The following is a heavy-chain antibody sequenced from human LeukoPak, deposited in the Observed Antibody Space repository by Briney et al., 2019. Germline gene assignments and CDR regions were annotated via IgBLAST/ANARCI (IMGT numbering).Heavy chain of an antibody. CDR2: ISAYNGNT. CDR3: ARDTYYDILTGYSNSDAFDI. J-gene: IGHJ3*02. D-gene: IGHD3-9*01. CDR1: GYTFTSYG. Sequence: ASVKVSCKASGYTFTSYGISWVRQAPGQGLEWMGWISAYNGNTNYAQKLQGRVTMTTDTSTSTAYMELRSLRSDDMAVYYCARDTYYDILTGYSNSDAFDIWGQGTMVTVSS. V-gene: IGHV1-18*03.